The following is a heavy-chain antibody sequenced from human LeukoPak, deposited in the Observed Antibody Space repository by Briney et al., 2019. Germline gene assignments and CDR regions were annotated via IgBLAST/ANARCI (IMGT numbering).Heavy chain of an antibody. CDR2: IYHSGST. CDR1: GYSFSSGYY. Sequence: PAETLSLTCAVSGYSFSSGYYWGWSRQPPGKGLEGIGRIYHSGSTYYNPSLKSRVTISVDTSKNQFSLKLSSVTAADTAVYYCARDDRRGVVANWFDPWGQGKLVTVSS. D-gene: IGHD2-15*01. J-gene: IGHJ5*02. CDR3: ARDDRRGVVANWFDP. V-gene: IGHV4-38-2*02.